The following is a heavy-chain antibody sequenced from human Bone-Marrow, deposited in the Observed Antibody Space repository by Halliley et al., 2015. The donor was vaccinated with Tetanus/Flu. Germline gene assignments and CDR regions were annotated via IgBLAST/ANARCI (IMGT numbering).Heavy chain of an antibody. CDR3: ASHRSVGVTYFEY. V-gene: IGHV3-23*01. J-gene: IGHJ4*02. Sequence: EWVSGISGSDGDTYYADSVKGRFTISRDNSKNPLYLRMNSLRAEDTAVYYCASHRSVGVTYFEYWGQGTLVTVSS. CDR2: ISGSDGDT. D-gene: IGHD1-26*01.